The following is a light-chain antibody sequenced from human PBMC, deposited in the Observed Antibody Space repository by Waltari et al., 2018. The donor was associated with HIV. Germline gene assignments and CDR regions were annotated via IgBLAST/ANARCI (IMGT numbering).Light chain of an antibody. CDR3: AAWDDSLNGLNWV. V-gene: IGLV1-44*01. Sequence: QSVLTQPPSASGTPGQRVTIPCSGSSSNIGRNTVNWYQQLPGTAPKLLIYSNNQRPSGVPDRFSGSKSGTSASLAISGLQSEDEADYYCAAWDDSLNGLNWVFGGGTKLTVL. CDR2: SNN. CDR1: SSNIGRNT. J-gene: IGLJ3*02.